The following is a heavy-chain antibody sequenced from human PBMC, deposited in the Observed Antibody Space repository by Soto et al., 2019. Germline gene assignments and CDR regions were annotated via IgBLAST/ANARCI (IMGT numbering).Heavy chain of an antibody. V-gene: IGHV3-23*01. CDR3: AKESLPEHYGDTLFDY. Sequence: EVQLLESGGALVQPGGSLRLSCAASGFSFTNYALSWVRQAPGKGLEWVSTFSAGGPAYYAASVQGCFTIARDSSQNTVHLQISNLRPEDTAVYYCAKESLPEHYGDTLFDYWGQGTLVTVSS. D-gene: IGHD4-17*01. J-gene: IGHJ4*02. CDR1: GFSFTNYA. CDR2: FSAGGPA.